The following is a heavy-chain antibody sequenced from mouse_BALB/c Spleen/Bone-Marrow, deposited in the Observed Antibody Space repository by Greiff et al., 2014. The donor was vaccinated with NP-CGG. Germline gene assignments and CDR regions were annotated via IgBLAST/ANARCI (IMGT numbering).Heavy chain of an antibody. CDR1: GFNIKDTY. D-gene: IGHD2-14*01. Sequence: EVQLVESGAELVKPGASVKLSCTASGFNIKDTYMHWVKQRPEQGLELIGRIDPANGNTKYDPKFQGKATITADTSSNTAYLQLNSLTSEDTAVYYCAQGYDWAMGYWGQGTSVTVSS. CDR2: IDPANGNT. J-gene: IGHJ4*01. V-gene: IGHV14-3*02. CDR3: AQGYDWAMGY.